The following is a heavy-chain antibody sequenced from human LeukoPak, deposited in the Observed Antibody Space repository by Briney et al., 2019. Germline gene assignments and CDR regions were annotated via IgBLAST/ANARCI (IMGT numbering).Heavy chain of an antibody. Sequence: ASVKVSCKASGYTFTGYYMHWVRQAPGQGLQWMGWINPNSGGTNYAQKFQRRVTMTRDTSITTAYMELSRLRSDDTAVYYCARGSLSNRDFDYWGQGTLVTVSS. CDR1: GYTFTGYY. J-gene: IGHJ4*02. CDR2: INPNSGGT. CDR3: ARGSLSNRDFDY. D-gene: IGHD3-16*02. V-gene: IGHV1-2*02.